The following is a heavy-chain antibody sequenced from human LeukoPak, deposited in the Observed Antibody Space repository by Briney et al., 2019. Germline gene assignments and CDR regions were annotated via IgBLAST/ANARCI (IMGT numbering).Heavy chain of an antibody. D-gene: IGHD2-2*01. CDR1: GGSISSYY. Sequence: SETLSLTCTVSGGSISSYYWSWIRQPAGKGLEWIGRIYTSGSTNYNPSLKSRVTMSVDASKNQFSLKLSSVTAADTAVYYCARDGGGDIVVVGEDAFDIWGQGTMVTVSS. J-gene: IGHJ3*02. CDR3: ARDGGGDIVVVGEDAFDI. V-gene: IGHV4-4*07. CDR2: IYTSGST.